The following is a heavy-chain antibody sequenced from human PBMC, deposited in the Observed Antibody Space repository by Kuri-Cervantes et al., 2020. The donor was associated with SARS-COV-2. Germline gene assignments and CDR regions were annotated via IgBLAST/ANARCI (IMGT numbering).Heavy chain of an antibody. J-gene: IGHJ4*02. CDR3: ARGFWTGFLFDS. CDR2: IYYGGST. CDR1: GFSVTSGSYY. D-gene: IGHD3/OR15-3a*01. Sequence: SETLSLTCGVSGFSVTSGSYYWSWLRQSPGKGLEWIGYIYYGGSTTYNPALKSRVTISIDMTNNQFFLNLKGASAADTAVYYCARGFWTGFLFDSWGQGSLVTVSS. V-gene: IGHV4-61*01.